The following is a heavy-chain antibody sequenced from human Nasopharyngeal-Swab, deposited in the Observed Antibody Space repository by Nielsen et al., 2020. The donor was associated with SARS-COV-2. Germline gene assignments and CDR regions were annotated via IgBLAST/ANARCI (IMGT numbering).Heavy chain of an antibody. J-gene: IGHJ4*02. V-gene: IGHV3-33*06. CDR1: GFTFSSYG. CDR2: IWYDGSNK. D-gene: IGHD2-2*01. Sequence: GESLKISCAASGFTFSSYGMHWVRQAPGKGLEWVALIWYDGSNKYYADSAKGRFTISRDNSKNSLYLQLNSLRDEDTAVYYCAKGSPGQCSSVTCTGAMYFDHWGQGTLVTVSS. CDR3: AKGSPGQCSSVTCTGAMYFDH.